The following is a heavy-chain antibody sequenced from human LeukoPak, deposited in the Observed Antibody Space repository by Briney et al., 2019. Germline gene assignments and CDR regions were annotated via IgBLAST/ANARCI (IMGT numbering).Heavy chain of an antibody. J-gene: IGHJ6*02. V-gene: IGHV3-7*03. D-gene: IGHD3-16*01. Sequence: GGSLRLPCAASGFTFSSYWMNWARQAPGKGLEWVASINHNGNVNYYVDSVKGRFTISRDNAKNSLYLQMSNLRAEDTAVCFCARGGGLDVWGQGATVTVSS. CDR1: GFTFSSYW. CDR3: ARGGGLDV. CDR2: INHNGNVN.